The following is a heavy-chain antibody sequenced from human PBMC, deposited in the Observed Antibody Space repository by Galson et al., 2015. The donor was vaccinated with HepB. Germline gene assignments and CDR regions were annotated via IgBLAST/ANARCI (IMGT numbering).Heavy chain of an antibody. J-gene: IGHJ5*02. CDR3: AHCPGIAVAGTNWFDP. V-gene: IGHV2-5*02. Sequence: PALVKPTQTLTLTCTFSGFSLSTSGVGVGWIRQPPGKALEWLALIYWDDDKRYSPSLKSRLTITKDTSKNQVVLTMTNMNPVDTATYYCAHCPGIAVAGTNWFDPWGQGTLVTVSS. D-gene: IGHD6-19*01. CDR2: IYWDDDK. CDR1: GFSLSTSGVG.